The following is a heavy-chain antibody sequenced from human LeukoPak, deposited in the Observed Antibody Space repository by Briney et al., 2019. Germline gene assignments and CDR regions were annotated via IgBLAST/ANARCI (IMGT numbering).Heavy chain of an antibody. CDR3: ARRTTYYDFWSSYYISHPSSFDI. CDR1: GYTFTGYY. CDR2: MNPNSGNT. Sequence: GASVKVSCKASGYTFTGYYMHWVRQAPGQGLEWMGWMNPNSGNTDYAQKFQGRVTITRNTSISTAYMELGSLRSEDTAVYYCARRTTYYDFWSSYYISHPSSFDIWGQGTMVTVSS. V-gene: IGHV1-8*03. J-gene: IGHJ3*02. D-gene: IGHD3-3*01.